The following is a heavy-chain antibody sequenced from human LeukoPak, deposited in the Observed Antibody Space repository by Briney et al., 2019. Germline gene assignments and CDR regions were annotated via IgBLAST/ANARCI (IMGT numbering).Heavy chain of an antibody. CDR1: GYSFTSYW. CDR3: ARLFYGSGSYYSDAFDI. CDR2: VYPGDSYT. V-gene: IGHV5-51*01. Sequence: GESLKISCKGSGYSFTSYWIGWVRQMPGKGLEWMGIVYPGDSYTRYSPSFQGQVTISADKSISTAYLQWSSLKASDTAMYYCARLFYGSGSYYSDAFDIWGQGTMVTVSS. J-gene: IGHJ3*02. D-gene: IGHD3-10*01.